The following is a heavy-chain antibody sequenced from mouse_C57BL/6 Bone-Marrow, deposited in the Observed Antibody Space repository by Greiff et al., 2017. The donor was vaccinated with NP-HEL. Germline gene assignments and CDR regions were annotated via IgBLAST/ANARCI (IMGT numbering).Heavy chain of an antibody. CDR1: GFTFSSYA. CDR3: ARNLLLLF. J-gene: IGHJ3*01. CDR2: ISDGGSYT. V-gene: IGHV5-4*01. Sequence: VQLVESGGGLVKPGGSLKLSCAASGFTFSSYAMSWVRQTPEKRLEWVATISDGGSYTYYPDNVKGRFTISRDNAKNNLYLQMSHLKSEDTAMYYCARNLLLLFWGQGTLVTVSA. D-gene: IGHD1-1*01.